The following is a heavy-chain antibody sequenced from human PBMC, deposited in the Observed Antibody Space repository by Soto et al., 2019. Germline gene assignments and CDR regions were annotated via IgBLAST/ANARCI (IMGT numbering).Heavy chain of an antibody. CDR1: GFTFNSFA. V-gene: IGHV3-23*01. Sequence: VQLLETGGGLVQPGGSLRLSCVGSGFTFNSFAMSWVRQAPGKGLEWVSGISGSGGVPYSADSVKGRFTTSRDTSKNTLFLHMNSLTAEDTAVYYCVKARLYYGSGKSTDWAEPWGQGTLVTVSS. D-gene: IGHD3-10*01. CDR3: VKARLYYGSGKSTDWAEP. J-gene: IGHJ5*02. CDR2: ISGSGGVP.